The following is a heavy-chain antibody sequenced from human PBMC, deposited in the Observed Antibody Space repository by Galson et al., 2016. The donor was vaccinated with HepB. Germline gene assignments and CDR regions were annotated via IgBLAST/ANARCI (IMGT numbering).Heavy chain of an antibody. CDR1: GFTFSSYG. Sequence: LRLSCAAPGFTFSSYGMHWVRQAPGKGLEWVAVIWYDGSNKYYADSVKGRFTISRDNSKNTLYLQMNSLRAEDTAVYYCTRRGNYYVRSGLDVWGQGTTVTVSS. CDR3: TRRGNYYVRSGLDV. J-gene: IGHJ6*02. CDR2: IWYDGSNK. D-gene: IGHD1-26*01. V-gene: IGHV3-33*01.